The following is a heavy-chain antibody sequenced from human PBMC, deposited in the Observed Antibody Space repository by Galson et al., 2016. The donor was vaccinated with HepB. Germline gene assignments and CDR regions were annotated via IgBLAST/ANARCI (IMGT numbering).Heavy chain of an antibody. Sequence: SETLSLTCTVSGGSISSSTYYWGWIRQPPGKGLEWIGSISYSGSTYYNPSLKSRVTISVDTSKNQFSLKLSSVTAADTAVYYCARHVVSWQQTENWFDPWGQGTLVTVSS. CDR3: ARHVVSWQQTENWFDP. J-gene: IGHJ5*02. CDR1: GGSISSSTYY. D-gene: IGHD6-13*01. V-gene: IGHV4-39*01. CDR2: ISYSGST.